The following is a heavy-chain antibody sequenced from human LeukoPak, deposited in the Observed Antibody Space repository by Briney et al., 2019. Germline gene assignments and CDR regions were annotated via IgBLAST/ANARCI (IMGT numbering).Heavy chain of an antibody. CDR2: INSDGSIT. D-gene: IGHD5-18*01. V-gene: IGHV3-74*01. Sequence: GGSLRLSCAASGFAFTTYWMHWVRQAPGKGLVWVSHINSDGSITSYADSVKGRFTISRDNAKNTLYLQMNSLRAEDTAVYYCARDAVDTANAVWGQGTTVTVSS. CDR3: ARDAVDTANAV. CDR1: GFAFTTYW. J-gene: IGHJ6*02.